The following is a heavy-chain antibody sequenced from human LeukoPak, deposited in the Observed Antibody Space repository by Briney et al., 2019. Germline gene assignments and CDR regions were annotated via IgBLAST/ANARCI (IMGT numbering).Heavy chain of an antibody. J-gene: IGHJ4*02. Sequence: GGSLRLSCSASTFLFSDYWMAWVRQAPGKGLEWVASIRQDGNEKYYLDSVKGRFTISRDNAKNSLSLQMNSLRVEETAVYYCARGGYAGIKYYFEYWGQGTPVTVSS. D-gene: IGHD2-2*01. CDR1: TFLFSDYW. CDR2: IRQDGNEK. CDR3: ARGGYAGIKYYFEY. V-gene: IGHV3-7*01.